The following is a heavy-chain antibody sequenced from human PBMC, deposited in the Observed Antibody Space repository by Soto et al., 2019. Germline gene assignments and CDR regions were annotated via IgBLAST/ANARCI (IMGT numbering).Heavy chain of an antibody. V-gene: IGHV4-39*01. CDR2: IYYSGST. Sequence: QLQLQESGPGLVKPSETLSLTCTVSGGSISSSSYYWGWIRQPPGKGLEWIGSIYYSGSTSYNLSLKSRVTISVDTSKNQFSLKRRSVTAADTAVYYCARHNAIAGKADYWGQGTLVTVSS. CDR3: ARHNAIAGKADY. CDR1: GGSISSSSYY. D-gene: IGHD2-8*01. J-gene: IGHJ4*02.